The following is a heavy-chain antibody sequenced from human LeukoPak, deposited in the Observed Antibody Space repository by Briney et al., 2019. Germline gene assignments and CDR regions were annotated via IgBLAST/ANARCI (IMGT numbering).Heavy chain of an antibody. V-gene: IGHV1-18*04. CDR3: ARDSSGWYERYYGMDV. Sequence: ASVKVSCKASGYTFTGYYMRWVRQAPGQGLEWMGWISAYNGNTNYAQKLQGRVTMTTDTSTSTAYMELRSLRSDDTAVYYCARDSSGWYERYYGMDVWGQGTTVTVSS. D-gene: IGHD6-19*01. J-gene: IGHJ6*02. CDR1: GYTFTGYY. CDR2: ISAYNGNT.